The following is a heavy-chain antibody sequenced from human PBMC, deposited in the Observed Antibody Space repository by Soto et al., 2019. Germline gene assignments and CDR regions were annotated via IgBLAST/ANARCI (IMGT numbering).Heavy chain of an antibody. Sequence: SETLSLTCAVYGGSFSGYYWSWIRQPPGKGLEWIGEINHSGSTNYNPSLKSRVTISVDTSKNQFSLKLSSVTAADTAVYYCARVSIDDYGDYEGWFDPWGQGTLVTVSS. J-gene: IGHJ5*02. D-gene: IGHD4-17*01. CDR2: INHSGST. V-gene: IGHV4-34*01. CDR3: ARVSIDDYGDYEGWFDP. CDR1: GGSFSGYY.